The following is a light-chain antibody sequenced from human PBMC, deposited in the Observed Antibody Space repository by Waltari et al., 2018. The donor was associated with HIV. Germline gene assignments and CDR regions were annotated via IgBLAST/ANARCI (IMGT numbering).Light chain of an antibody. CDR1: QSLLSSNGYIF. Sequence: DIVMTQSPLSLSVTPGEPASISCRSSQSLLSSNGYIFLDWYLKKPGQSPQLLIYLGSNRASGVPDRISGSGSATDFTLEISRVEAEDVGIYYCMQALESPLTFGGGTRVEI. J-gene: IGKJ4*01. CDR2: LGS. CDR3: MQALESPLT. V-gene: IGKV2-28*01.